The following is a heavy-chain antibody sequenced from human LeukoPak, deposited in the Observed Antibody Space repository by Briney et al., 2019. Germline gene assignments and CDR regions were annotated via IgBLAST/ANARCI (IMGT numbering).Heavy chain of an antibody. V-gene: IGHV4-38-2*01. Sequence: PSETLSLTCAVSGYSISSGYYWGWIRQPPGKGLEWIGSIYHSGSTYYNPSLKSRVTISVDTSKNQFSLKLSSVTAADTAVYYCARLAARHPFDYWGQGTLVTVSP. J-gene: IGHJ4*02. CDR3: ARLAARHPFDY. CDR1: GYSISSGYY. CDR2: IYHSGST. D-gene: IGHD6-6*01.